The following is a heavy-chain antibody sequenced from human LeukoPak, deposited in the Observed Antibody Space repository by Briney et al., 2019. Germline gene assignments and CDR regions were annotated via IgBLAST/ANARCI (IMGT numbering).Heavy chain of an antibody. CDR3: ARELDYYGSGSPTKGYYFDY. J-gene: IGHJ4*02. CDR1: GGSISSYY. V-gene: IGHV4-59*01. D-gene: IGHD3-10*01. Sequence: SETLSLTCTVSGGSISSYYWSWIRQPPGQGLEWIGYIYYSGSTNYNPSLKSRVTISVDTSKNQFSLKLSSVTAADTAVYYCARELDYYGSGSPTKGYYFDYWGQGTLVTVSS. CDR2: IYYSGST.